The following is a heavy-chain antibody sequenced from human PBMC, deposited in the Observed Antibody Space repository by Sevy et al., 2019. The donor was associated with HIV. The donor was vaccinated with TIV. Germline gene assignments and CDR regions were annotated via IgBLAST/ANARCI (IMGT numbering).Heavy chain of an antibody. D-gene: IGHD6-13*01. CDR3: TRWKAAQSIFDY. CDR2: LKSDVYGGTV. J-gene: IGHJ4*02. CDR1: GFTFGDYC. V-gene: IGHV3-49*04. Sequence: GGSLRLSCTASGFTFGDYCMSWVRQAPGKGLEWVAFLKSDVYGGTVDHTASVRGRFGISRDDSKTIAYLQMNDLKTDDTGVYYCTRWKAAQSIFDYWGQGALVTVSS.